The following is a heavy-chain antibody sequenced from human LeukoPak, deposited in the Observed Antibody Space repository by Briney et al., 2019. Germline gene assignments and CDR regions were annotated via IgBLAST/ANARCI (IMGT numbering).Heavy chain of an antibody. D-gene: IGHD6-13*01. V-gene: IGHV1-2*02. Sequence: ASVKVSCKASGYTFTGYYMHWVRQAPGQGLEWMGWINPNSGGTNYAQKFQGRVTMTRDTSISTAYMELSRLRSDDTAVYYCARTRIAAAGTHRHFQHWGQGTLVTVSS. CDR3: ARTRIAAAGTHRHFQH. J-gene: IGHJ1*01. CDR2: INPNSGGT. CDR1: GYTFTGYY.